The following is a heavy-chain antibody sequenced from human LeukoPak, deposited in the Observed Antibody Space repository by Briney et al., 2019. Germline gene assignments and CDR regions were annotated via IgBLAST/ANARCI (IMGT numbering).Heavy chain of an antibody. V-gene: IGHV3-74*01. J-gene: IGHJ4*02. D-gene: IGHD1-20*01. CDR2: VKSDGSVT. CDR1: GFTFSSYW. CDR3: AMFSYVSGTTTS. Sequence: TGGSPRLSCAASGFTFSSYWMHWVRQAPGKGLVWVSRVKSDGSVTNYADSVKGRFTISRDNAKNTLYLQMNSLRAEDTAVYYCAMFSYVSGTTTSWGQGTLVTVSS.